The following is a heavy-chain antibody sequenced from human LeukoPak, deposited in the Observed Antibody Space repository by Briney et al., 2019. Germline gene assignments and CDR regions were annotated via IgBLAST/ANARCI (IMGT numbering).Heavy chain of an antibody. CDR2: IYYSGST. CDR3: ARVACTTMDLYFDY. CDR1: GGSISSYY. D-gene: IGHD5-18*01. Sequence: SETLSLTCTVSGGSISSYYWSWIRQPPGKGLEWIGYIYYSGSTNYNPSLKSRVTISVDTSKNQFSLKLSSVTAADTAVYYCARVACTTMDLYFDYWGQGTLVTVSS. J-gene: IGHJ4*02. V-gene: IGHV4-59*01.